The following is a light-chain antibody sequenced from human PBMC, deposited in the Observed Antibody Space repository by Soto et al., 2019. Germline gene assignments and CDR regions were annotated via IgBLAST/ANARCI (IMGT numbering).Light chain of an antibody. CDR3: QQYSTLWT. CDR1: QNINTE. V-gene: IGKV1-5*01. J-gene: IGKJ1*01. CDR2: HTS. Sequence: DIQMTQSPSTLSASVGGRVTSNCRASQNINTELAWYQQKPGKVPNLLIYHTSSLVTGVPSRFSSSGSGTEFTPSISRLQPEEFAAYYRQQYSTLWTFGPGTKGEIK.